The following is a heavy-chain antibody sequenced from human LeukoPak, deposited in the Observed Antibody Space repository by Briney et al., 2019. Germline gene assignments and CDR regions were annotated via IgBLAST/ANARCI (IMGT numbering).Heavy chain of an antibody. CDR2: ISGSGDST. D-gene: IGHD2-15*01. CDR1: GFTFSSYA. CDR3: AKNTGGSCYSDYHS. Sequence: GGSLRLSCAASGFTFSSYAMSWVRQAPGKGLEWVSVISGSGDSTYHADSVKGRFTISRDNSKNTLYLQMNSLRAEDTAVYYCAKNTGGSCYSDYHSWGQGTLVTVSS. J-gene: IGHJ4*02. V-gene: IGHV3-23*01.